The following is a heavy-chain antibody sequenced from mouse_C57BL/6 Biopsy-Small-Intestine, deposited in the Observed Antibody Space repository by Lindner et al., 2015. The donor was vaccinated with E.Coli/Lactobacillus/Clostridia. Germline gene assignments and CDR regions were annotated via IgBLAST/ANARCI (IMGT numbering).Heavy chain of an antibody. J-gene: IGHJ2*01. Sequence: SVKVSCKASGYTFTDYYLHWVRQAPGQGLEWMGWINPNSGGTNYAQKFQGRVTMTRDTSISTAYMELSRLRSDDTAVYYCARVTLNWGFYFDYWGQGTLVTVSS. CDR1: GYTFTDYY. V-gene: IGHV1-18*01. CDR3: ARVTLNWGFYFDY. CDR2: INPNSGGT. D-gene: IGHD4-1*01.